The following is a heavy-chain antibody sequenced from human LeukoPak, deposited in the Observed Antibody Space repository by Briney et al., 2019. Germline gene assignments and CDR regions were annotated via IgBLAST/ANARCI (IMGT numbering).Heavy chain of an antibody. V-gene: IGHV5-51*01. CDR3: ATGVVDTAMVTAFDI. CDR1: GYSFTSYW. J-gene: IGHJ3*02. Sequence: GESLKISCKGSGYSFTSYWIGWVRQMPGKGPEWMGIIYPGDSDTRYSPSFQGQVAISADKSISTAYLQWSSLKASDTAMYYCATGVVDTAMVTAFDIWGQGTMVTVSS. D-gene: IGHD5-18*01. CDR2: IYPGDSDT.